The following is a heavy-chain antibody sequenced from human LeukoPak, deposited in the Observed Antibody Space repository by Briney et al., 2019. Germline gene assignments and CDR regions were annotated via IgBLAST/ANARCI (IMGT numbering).Heavy chain of an antibody. CDR3: ARDTMVRGVIGLDYYYYMDV. CDR2: IKQDGSEK. V-gene: IGHV3-7*01. D-gene: IGHD3-10*01. CDR1: GFTFSSYW. Sequence: GGSLRLSCAASGFTFSSYWMSWVRQAPGKGLEWVANIKQDGSEKYYVDSVKGRFTISRDNAKNSLYLQMNSLRAEDTAVYYCARDTMVRGVIGLDYYYYMDVWGKGTTVTISS. J-gene: IGHJ6*03.